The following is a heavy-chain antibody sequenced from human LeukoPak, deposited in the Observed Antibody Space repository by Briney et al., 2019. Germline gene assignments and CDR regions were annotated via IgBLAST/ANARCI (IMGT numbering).Heavy chain of an antibody. V-gene: IGHV4-39*07. D-gene: IGHD1-14*01. CDR3: AKGYGTNDY. Sequence: PSETLSLTCTVSGGSISSSSYYWGWIRQPPGKGLEWIGSIYYSGSTNYNPSLKSRVTISVKTSKNQFSLKLRSVTAADTAVYYCAKGYGTNDYWGQGTLVTVSS. CDR1: GGSISSSSYY. J-gene: IGHJ4*02. CDR2: IYYSGST.